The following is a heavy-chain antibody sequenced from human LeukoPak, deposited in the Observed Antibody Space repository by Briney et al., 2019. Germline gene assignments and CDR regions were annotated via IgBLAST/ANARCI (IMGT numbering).Heavy chain of an antibody. CDR3: TRAPNIGSYWPLDY. Sequence: RTGGSLRLSCAASGFKFDDYGMSWVRQAPGKGLEWVSGINWNGYSTGYVDSVRGRFTISRDDAKNSLHLQMNSLRAGDTALYFCTRAPNIGSYWPLDYWGPGTLVTVSS. V-gene: IGHV3-20*04. CDR2: INWNGYST. J-gene: IGHJ4*02. CDR1: GFKFDDYG. D-gene: IGHD1-26*01.